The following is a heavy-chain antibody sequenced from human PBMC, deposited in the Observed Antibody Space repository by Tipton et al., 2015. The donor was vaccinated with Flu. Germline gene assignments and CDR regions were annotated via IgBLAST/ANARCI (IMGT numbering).Heavy chain of an antibody. J-gene: IGHJ5*02. CDR1: GVSISSYY. CDR2: IDKSGNT. D-gene: IGHD3-10*01. V-gene: IGHV4-59*01. Sequence: LVKPSETLSLTCTVSGVSISSYYWSWVRQSPGKGLEWIGYIDKSGNTNYNPSLKSRVTIVLDTSKNQFSLKLTSVTAADTAVYYCARDPMVRGTIGPWGQGTLVTVSS. CDR3: ARDPMVRGTIGP.